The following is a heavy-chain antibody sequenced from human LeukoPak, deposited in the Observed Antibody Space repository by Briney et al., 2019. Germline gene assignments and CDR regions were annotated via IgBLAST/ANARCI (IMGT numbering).Heavy chain of an antibody. D-gene: IGHD3-10*01. CDR2: ISGSGGST. Sequence: GGSLRLSCAASGFTFSSYAMSWVRQAPGKGLEWVSAISGSGGSTYYADSVKGRFTISRDNSKNTLYLQMNSLRAEDTAVYYCARYYYGSGEYYFDYWGQGTLVTVSS. V-gene: IGHV3-23*01. J-gene: IGHJ4*02. CDR3: ARYYYGSGEYYFDY. CDR1: GFTFSSYA.